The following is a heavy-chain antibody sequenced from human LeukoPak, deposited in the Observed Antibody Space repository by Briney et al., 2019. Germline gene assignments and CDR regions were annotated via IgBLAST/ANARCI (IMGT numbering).Heavy chain of an antibody. J-gene: IGHJ4*02. V-gene: IGHV4-38-2*02. CDR1: GYSISSGYY. D-gene: IGHD5-18*01. CDR2: IYHSGST. CDR3: ARSRGHTAWGY. Sequence: SETLSLTCTVSGYSISSGYYWGWIRQPPGKGLEWIGSIYHSGSTYYNPSLKSRVTISVDTSKNQFSLKLSSVTAADTAVYYCARSRGHTAWGYWGQGTLVTVSS.